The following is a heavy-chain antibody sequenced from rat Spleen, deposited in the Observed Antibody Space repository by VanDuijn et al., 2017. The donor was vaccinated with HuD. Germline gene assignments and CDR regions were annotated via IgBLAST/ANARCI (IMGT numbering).Heavy chain of an antibody. J-gene: IGHJ3*01. V-gene: IGHV5-25*01. D-gene: IGHD1-11*01. CDR1: GFTFSNYD. CDR3: ARDIYGGYSELGYFAY. CDR2: ISTGGGNT. Sequence: EVQLVESGGGLVQPGRSLKLSCAASGFTFSNYDMAWVRQAPTKGLEWVASISTGGGNTYYRDSVEGRFTISRDNAKSTLYLQMDSLRSEDTATYFCARDIYGGYSELGYFAYWGQGTLVTVSS.